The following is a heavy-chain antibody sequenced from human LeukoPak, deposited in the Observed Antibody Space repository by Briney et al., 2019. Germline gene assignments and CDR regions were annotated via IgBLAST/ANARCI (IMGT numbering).Heavy chain of an antibody. CDR2: INHSGST. D-gene: IGHD2-2*02. V-gene: IGHV4-34*01. CDR3: ARGASAYCSSTSCYMRPYGYYYGMDV. CDR1: GGSLSGYY. Sequence: SETLSLTCAVYGGSLSGYYWSWIRQPPGNGLEWIGEINHSGSTNYNPSLKSRVTISVDTSKNQFSLKLSSVTAADTAVYYCARGASAYCSSTSCYMRPYGYYYGMDVWGQGTTVTVSS. J-gene: IGHJ6*02.